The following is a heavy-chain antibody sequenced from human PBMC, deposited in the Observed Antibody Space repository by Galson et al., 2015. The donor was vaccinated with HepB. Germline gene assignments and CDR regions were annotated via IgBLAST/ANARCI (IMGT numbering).Heavy chain of an antibody. CDR3: ARGLWLGESSYGMDV. J-gene: IGHJ6*02. V-gene: IGHV4-4*02. Sequence: SETLSLTCAVSGGSISSANWWTWVRQSPGKGLEWIGEKYHSGSANDNPSLKSRVTISVDKSNNHFSLRLTSVTAADTAVYYCARGLWLGESSYGMDVWGQGTTVTVSS. CDR1: GGSISSANW. D-gene: IGHD3-10*01. CDR2: KYHSGSA.